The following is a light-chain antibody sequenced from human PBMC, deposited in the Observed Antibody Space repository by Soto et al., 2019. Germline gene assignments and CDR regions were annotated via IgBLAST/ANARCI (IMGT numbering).Light chain of an antibody. CDR1: QSLVHSDAHTY. Sequence: DIVMTQTPLSSPVTLGQPASISCRSSQSLVHSDAHTYLSWLQQRPGQPQRLLIYNTSNRYSGVADRFSGSGAGIDFTLKIGRVEAEDVGVYCCMHATPSSPYTVGQGTKLEIK. J-gene: IGKJ2*01. CDR3: MHATPSSPYT. CDR2: NTS. V-gene: IGKV2-24*01.